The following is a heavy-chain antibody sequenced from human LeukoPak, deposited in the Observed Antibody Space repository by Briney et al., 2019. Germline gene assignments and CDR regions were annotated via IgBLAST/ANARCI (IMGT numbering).Heavy chain of an antibody. V-gene: IGHV1-2*02. CDR3: ARTGRDGYNYPRWGAFDI. CDR2: INPNSGGT. J-gene: IGHJ3*02. D-gene: IGHD5-24*01. Sequence: ASVKVSCKASGYTFTGYYMHWVRQAPGQGLEWMGWINPNSGGTNYAQQFQGRLTMTRDTSISTAYMELSRLRSDDTAVYYCARTGRDGYNYPRWGAFDIWGQGTMVTVSS. CDR1: GYTFTGYY.